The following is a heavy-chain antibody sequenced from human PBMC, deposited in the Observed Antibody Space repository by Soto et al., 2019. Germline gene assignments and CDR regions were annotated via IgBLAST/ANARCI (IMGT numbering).Heavy chain of an antibody. D-gene: IGHD3-22*01. Sequence: EVQLLESGGGLVQPGGSLRLSCAASGFTFSSYAMSWVRQAPGKGLEWVSAISGSDGSTYYADSVKGRFTISRDNSKNTLYLQMNSLRAEDTAVYYCAKSGEYYYDSSGYYGTYNWFDPWGQGTLVTVSS. J-gene: IGHJ5*02. V-gene: IGHV3-23*01. CDR1: GFTFSSYA. CDR2: ISGSDGST. CDR3: AKSGEYYYDSSGYYGTYNWFDP.